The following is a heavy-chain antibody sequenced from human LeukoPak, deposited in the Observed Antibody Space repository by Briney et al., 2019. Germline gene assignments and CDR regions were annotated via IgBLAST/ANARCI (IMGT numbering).Heavy chain of an antibody. J-gene: IGHJ4*02. V-gene: IGHV4-39*07. CDR3: ARGIGWPYFDY. CDR1: GGSISSSSYY. D-gene: IGHD5-24*01. Sequence: PSETLSLTCTVSGGSISSSSYYWGWIRQPPGKGLEWIGSIYTSGSTNYNPSLKSRVTISVDTSKNQFSLQLNSVTPEDTAVYYCARGIGWPYFDYWGQGTLVTVSS. CDR2: IYTSGST.